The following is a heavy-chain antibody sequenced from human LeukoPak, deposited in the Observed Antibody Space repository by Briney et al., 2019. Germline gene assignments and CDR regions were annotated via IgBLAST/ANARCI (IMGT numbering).Heavy chain of an antibody. V-gene: IGHV3-21*01. CDR2: ISSSSSYI. CDR3: ARDRQITMIVVVPDAFDI. D-gene: IGHD3-22*01. J-gene: IGHJ3*02. CDR1: GFTFSSYS. Sequence: PGGSLRLSCAASGFTFSSYSMTWVRQAPGKGLEWVSSISSSSSYIYYADSVKGRFTISRDNAKNSLYLQMNSLRAEDTAVYYCARDRQITMIVVVPDAFDIWGQGTMVTVSS.